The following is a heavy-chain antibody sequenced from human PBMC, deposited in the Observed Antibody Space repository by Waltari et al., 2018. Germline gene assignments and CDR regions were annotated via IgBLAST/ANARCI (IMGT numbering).Heavy chain of an antibody. D-gene: IGHD3-16*01. CDR2: INLSGKT. J-gene: IGHJ4*02. CDR3: ASGPGGYYFES. Sequence: QVQLQQWGAGLLKPSETLSLTCAISAGSFSGYYYSWIRQAPGKGLEWIAEINLSGKTDYNPSLRSRVTMSVDTSKNQFSLKLSSVTAADTAVYYCASGPGGYYFESWGLGTLVTVSS. V-gene: IGHV4-34*02. CDR1: AGSFSGYY.